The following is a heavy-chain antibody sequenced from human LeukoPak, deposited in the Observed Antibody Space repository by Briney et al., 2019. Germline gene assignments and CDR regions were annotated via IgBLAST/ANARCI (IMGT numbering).Heavy chain of an antibody. V-gene: IGHV4-59*01. Sequence: SETLSLTCTVSGGSISSFYWNWIRPPPGKGLEWIGYIYYTGSTNYNPSLKSRLTISVDTSKNQFSLKLSSVTAADTAVYYCARASETLRRFDPWGQGTLVTISS. CDR2: IYYTGST. CDR1: GGSISSFY. J-gene: IGHJ5*02. CDR3: ARASETLRRFDP.